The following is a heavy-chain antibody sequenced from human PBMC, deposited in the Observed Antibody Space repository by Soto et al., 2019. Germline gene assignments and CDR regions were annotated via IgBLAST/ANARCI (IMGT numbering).Heavy chain of an antibody. CDR1: GLTFSSYA. D-gene: IGHD3-3*01. CDR2: ISYDGSNK. J-gene: IGHJ6*01. CDR3: ARERDDFWSGYYLYYYYGMDV. Sequence: GGSLILSCATSGLTFSSYAMHWVRQAPGKGLEWVAVISYDGSNKYYADSVKGRFTISRDNSKNTLYLQMNSLRAEDTAVYYCARERDDFWSGYYLYYYYGMDVWGQVTTVTVYS. V-gene: IGHV3-30-3*01.